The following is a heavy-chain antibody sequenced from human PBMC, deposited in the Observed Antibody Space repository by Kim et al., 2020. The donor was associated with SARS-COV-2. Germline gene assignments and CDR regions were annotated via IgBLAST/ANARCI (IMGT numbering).Heavy chain of an antibody. CDR3: AREGLETPYYYYGMDV. V-gene: IGHV4-39*01. D-gene: IGHD1-1*01. CDR2: IYYSGST. CDR1: GGSISSSSYY. J-gene: IGHJ6*01. Sequence: SETLSLTCTVSGGSISSSSYYWGWIRQPPGKGLEWIGSIYYSGSTYYNPSLKSRVTISVDTSKNQFSLKLSSVTAADTAVYYCAREGLETPYYYYGMDV.